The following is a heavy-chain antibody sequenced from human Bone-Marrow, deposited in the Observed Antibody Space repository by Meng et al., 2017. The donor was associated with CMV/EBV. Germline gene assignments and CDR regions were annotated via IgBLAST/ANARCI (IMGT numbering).Heavy chain of an antibody. J-gene: IGHJ6*02. D-gene: IGHD3-3*01. Sequence: GSLRLSCTVPGGSVSGGSYYWSWIRQPPGKGLEWIGYVYYSGSTNYNPSLKSRVTISVDTSKNQFSLKLSSVTAADTAVYYCPRDPATYDFWSGYIRRDYYYGMDVWGQGTTVTVSS. CDR3: PRDPATYDFWSGYIRRDYYYGMDV. CDR1: GGSVSGGSYY. CDR2: VYYSGST. V-gene: IGHV4-61*01.